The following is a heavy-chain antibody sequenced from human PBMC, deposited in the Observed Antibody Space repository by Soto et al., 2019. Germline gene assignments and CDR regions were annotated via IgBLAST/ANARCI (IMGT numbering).Heavy chain of an antibody. CDR1: GYTFTGYY. CDR3: ARDLSYGSGSYYGMDV. CDR2: INPNSGGT. Sequence: ASVNVSCKASGYTFTGYYMHWVRQAPGQGLEWMGWINPNSGGTNYAQKFQGWVTMTRDTSISTAYMELSRLRSDDTAVYYCARDLSYGSGSYYGMDVWGQGTTVTVSS. D-gene: IGHD3-10*01. J-gene: IGHJ6*02. V-gene: IGHV1-2*04.